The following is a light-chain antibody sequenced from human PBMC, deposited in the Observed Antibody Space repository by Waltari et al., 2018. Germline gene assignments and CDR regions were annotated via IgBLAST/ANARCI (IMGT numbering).Light chain of an antibody. J-gene: IGKJ1*01. CDR1: TSVSRY. CDR2: TAI. Sequence: DIQMTQSPSSLSASVADKVTITCRESTSVSRYLNWYQRKPGQAPKLLIYTAITLHSEVPSRFNGSGSGTDFTLTISSLQSEDVATYFCQQSSRTPWTFGQGTKVEIK. CDR3: QQSSRTPWT. V-gene: IGKV1-39*01.